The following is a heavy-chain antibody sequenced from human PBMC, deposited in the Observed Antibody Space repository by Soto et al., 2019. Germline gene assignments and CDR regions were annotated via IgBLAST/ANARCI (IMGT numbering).Heavy chain of an antibody. CDR1: GGTFRNYP. J-gene: IGHJ4*02. Sequence: QVQLVKSGTEVKKPGSSVKVACKASGGTFRNYPINWVRQAPGQGLEWMGSIFPLTDIPDYAQNFQARLTISADKSTSTAYMELSSLTSDDTAMYFCARGPLVVLNYFESWGQGTLVTVSS. CDR3: ARGPLVVLNYFES. CDR2: IFPLTDIP. V-gene: IGHV1-69*02.